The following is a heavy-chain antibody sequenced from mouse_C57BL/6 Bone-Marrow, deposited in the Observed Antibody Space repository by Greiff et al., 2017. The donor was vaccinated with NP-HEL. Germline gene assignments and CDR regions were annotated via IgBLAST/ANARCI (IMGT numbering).Heavy chain of an antibody. CDR3: ARREPYYGSSYPCAY. CDR2: INPSSGYT. Sequence: QVQLQQSGAELARPGASVKMSCKASGYTFTSYTMHWVKQRPGQGLEWIGYINPSSGYTKSNQKFKDKATLTADKSSSTAYMQLDSLTSDDLAVYYCARREPYYGSSYPCAYWGQGTLVTVSA. J-gene: IGHJ3*01. V-gene: IGHV1-4*01. D-gene: IGHD1-1*01. CDR1: GYTFTSYT.